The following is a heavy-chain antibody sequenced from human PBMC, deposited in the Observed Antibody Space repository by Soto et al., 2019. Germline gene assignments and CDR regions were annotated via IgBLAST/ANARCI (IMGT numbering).Heavy chain of an antibody. CDR1: GYTFTRSG. Sequence: ASVKVSCKASGYTFTRSGISWVRQAPGQGLGWMGWISTYNGDTNYAQTFQGRVTMTTDTSTSTVHMEVRSLRSDDTAVYYCAREGVSPYCYYGMDVWGQGTPVTVSS. CDR2: ISTYNGDT. J-gene: IGHJ6*02. CDR3: AREGVSPYCYYGMDV. V-gene: IGHV1-18*01. D-gene: IGHD2-15*01.